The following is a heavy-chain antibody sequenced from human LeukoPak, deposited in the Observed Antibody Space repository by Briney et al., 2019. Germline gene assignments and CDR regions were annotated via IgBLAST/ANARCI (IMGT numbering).Heavy chain of an antibody. CDR2: IYHSGST. J-gene: IGHJ4*02. CDR1: GYSIGSGTY. CDR3: ARDDTGYSSGWSKDFDY. Sequence: SETLSLTCTVSGYSIGSGTYWDWIRQPPGKGLEWIGTIYHSGSTYYNPSLKSRVTISVDTSKNQFSLKLGSVTAADTAVYYCARDDTGYSSGWSKDFDYWGQGTLVTVSS. V-gene: IGHV4-38-2*02. D-gene: IGHD6-19*01.